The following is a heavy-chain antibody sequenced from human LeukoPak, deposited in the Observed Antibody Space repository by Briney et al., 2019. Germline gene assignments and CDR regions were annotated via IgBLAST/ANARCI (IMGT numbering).Heavy chain of an antibody. CDR2: INPNTGGT. CDR1: GYTFTGYY. D-gene: IGHD3-3*01. CDR3: ARRYDFWSGYPTAFDY. Sequence: ASVKVSCKASGYTFTGYYIYRVRQAPGQGLEWIGFINPNTGGTSYAQKFQGRVTMTRDTSISTAYMELSGLRSDDTAVYYCARRYDFWSGYPTAFDYWGQGTLVTVSS. J-gene: IGHJ4*02. V-gene: IGHV1-2*02.